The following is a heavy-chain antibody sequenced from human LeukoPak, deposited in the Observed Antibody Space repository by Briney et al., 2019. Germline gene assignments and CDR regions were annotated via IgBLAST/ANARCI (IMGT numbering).Heavy chain of an antibody. CDR2: IYHSGRT. Sequence: SETLSLTCTVSGYSISSGYFWGWIRQPPGKGLVWIGSIYHSGRTYYNSSLKSRVTISVDTSKNQFSLKLSSVTAADTAVYYCARDVDYWGQGTLVTVSS. J-gene: IGHJ4*02. V-gene: IGHV4-38-2*02. CDR1: GYSISSGYF. CDR3: ARDVDY.